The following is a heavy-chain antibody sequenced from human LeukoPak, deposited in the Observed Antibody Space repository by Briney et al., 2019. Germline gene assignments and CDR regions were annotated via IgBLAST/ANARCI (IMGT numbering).Heavy chain of an antibody. J-gene: IGHJ6*03. Sequence: PSETLSLTCTVSGGSISSYYWSWIRQPPGKGLEWIGYIYYSGSTNYNPSLKSRVTISVDTSKNQFSLKLSSVTAADTAVYYCARDRDYGSGSWGYYCYMDVWGKGTTVTVSS. D-gene: IGHD3-10*01. CDR3: ARDRDYGSGSWGYYCYMDV. CDR2: IYYSGST. CDR1: GGSISSYY. V-gene: IGHV4-59*01.